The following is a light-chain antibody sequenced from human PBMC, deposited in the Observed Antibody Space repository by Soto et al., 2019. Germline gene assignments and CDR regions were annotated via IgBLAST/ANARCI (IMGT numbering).Light chain of an antibody. CDR3: QQYNSYSGT. CDR2: KAS. CDR1: QSISSW. V-gene: IGKV1-5*03. J-gene: IGKJ1*01. Sequence: IQMTTYPSTLSASVGDRVTITCRASQSISSWLAWYQQKPGKAPKLLIYKASSLESGVPSRFSGSGSGTEFTLTISSQQPDDFATYYCQQYNSYSGTFGQGTKVDIK.